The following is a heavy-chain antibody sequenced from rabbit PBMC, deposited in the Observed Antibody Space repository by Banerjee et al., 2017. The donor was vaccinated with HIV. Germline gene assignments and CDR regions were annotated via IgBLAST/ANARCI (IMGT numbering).Heavy chain of an antibody. J-gene: IGHJ4*01. CDR2: INTSSGNT. CDR3: ARDVYRSGWNGDFNL. CDR1: GIDFSNYYY. Sequence: QEQLQESGGDLVKPGASLTLTCTASGIDFSNYYYMCWVRQAPGKGLEWIACINTSSGNTVYASWAKGRFTISKTSSTTVTLQMTSLTAADTATYFCARDVYRSGWNGDFNLRGPGTLVTVS. D-gene: IGHD4-1*01. V-gene: IGHV1S45*01.